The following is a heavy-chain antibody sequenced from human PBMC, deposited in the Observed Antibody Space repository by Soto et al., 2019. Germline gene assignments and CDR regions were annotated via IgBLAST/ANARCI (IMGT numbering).Heavy chain of an antibody. J-gene: IGHJ4*02. CDR1: GFMFSTYD. CDR2: INDSGGST. D-gene: IGHD6-19*01. V-gene: IGHV3-23*01. CDR3: TKDLKLTRRGWYFDS. Sequence: PGGSLRLSCEASGFMFSTYDMSWVRQAPGKGLEWVSGINDSGGSTYYADFVKGRFTISRDNSKNTLSLQMNSLRVEDTAIYYCTKDLKLTRRGWYFDSWGQGALVTVSS.